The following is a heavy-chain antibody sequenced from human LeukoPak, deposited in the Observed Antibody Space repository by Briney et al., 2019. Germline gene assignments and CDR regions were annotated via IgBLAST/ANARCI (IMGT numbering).Heavy chain of an antibody. CDR1: GFTFSSYA. Sequence: QTGGSLRLSCAASGFTFSSYAMSWVRQAPGKGLEWVSVISGSGGSTYYADSVKGRFTISRDNSKNTLYLQMNSLRAEDTAVYYCAKDTLLYYDFWSGYRNWFDPWGQGTLVTVSS. J-gene: IGHJ5*02. CDR2: ISGSGGST. D-gene: IGHD3-3*01. V-gene: IGHV3-23*01. CDR3: AKDTLLYYDFWSGYRNWFDP.